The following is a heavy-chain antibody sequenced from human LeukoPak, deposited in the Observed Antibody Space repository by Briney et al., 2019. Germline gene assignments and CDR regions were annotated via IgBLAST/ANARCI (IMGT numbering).Heavy chain of an antibody. D-gene: IGHD3-10*01. CDR3: ARAISGVSDP. CDR2: LDESGRP. CDR1: GGSTRSGRHH. V-gene: IGHV4-39*07. Sequence: SETLSLTCSVSGGSTRSGRHHWAWVRQPPGKGLEFIGSLDESGRPYYNAPLKSRVTISEDSSKNQFSLKLSSVTAADTAVYYCARAISGVSDPWGQGTLVTVPS. J-gene: IGHJ5*02.